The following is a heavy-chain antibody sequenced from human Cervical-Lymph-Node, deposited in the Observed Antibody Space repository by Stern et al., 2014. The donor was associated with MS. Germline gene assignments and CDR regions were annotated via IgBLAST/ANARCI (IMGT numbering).Heavy chain of an antibody. CDR1: GFTFGDYV. CDR3: SRGTRVYAYGAV. J-gene: IGHJ4*02. CDR2: IRSEAYTGTT. D-gene: IGHD4/OR15-4a*01. Sequence: EVQLEESGGGSVKPGRSLKLSCTASGFTFGDYVMSWFRQAPGEGLEWIGFIRSEAYTGTTEYAASVEGRFTISRDDSKSIAYLQMNSLKTEDTAVYYCSRGTRVYAYGAVWGQGTLVTVSS. V-gene: IGHV3-49*05.